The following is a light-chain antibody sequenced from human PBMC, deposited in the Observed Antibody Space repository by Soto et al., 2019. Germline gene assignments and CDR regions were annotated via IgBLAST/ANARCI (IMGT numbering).Light chain of an antibody. Sequence: QSVLTQPASVSGSPGQSITISCTGTSSDVGAYNFVSWHQQHPGKAPKLMIYNVYDRPSGISYRFSGSKSGNTASLTISGLQGEDEADYFCSAYTVSRTYVFGTVTKLTVL. J-gene: IGLJ1*01. CDR1: SSDVGAYNF. CDR3: SAYTVSRTYV. CDR2: NVY. V-gene: IGLV2-14*03.